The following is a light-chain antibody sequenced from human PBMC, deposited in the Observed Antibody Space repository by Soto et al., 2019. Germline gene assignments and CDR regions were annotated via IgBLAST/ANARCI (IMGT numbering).Light chain of an antibody. V-gene: IGKV3-15*01. J-gene: IGKJ2*02. CDR1: QSVSSK. CDR2: GAS. CDR3: QQYDNWPRT. Sequence: EIVMTQSPATLSVSPGKRVTLSCRASQSVSSKLAWYQQKPGQAPRLLIYGASTRAAGVPARFSGSGSGTEFTLTISSLQSEDFAVYHCQQYDNWPRTFGQGTKLEIK.